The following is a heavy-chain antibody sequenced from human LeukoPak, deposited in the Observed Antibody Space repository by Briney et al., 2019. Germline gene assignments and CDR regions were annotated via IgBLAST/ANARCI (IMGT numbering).Heavy chain of an antibody. CDR2: IYHSGST. Sequence: SETLSLTCTVSGYSISSGYYWGWIRPPPGKGLEWIGSIYHSGSTYYNPSLKSRVTISVDTSKNQFSLKLSSVTAADTAVYYCACTVTRGGFDYWGQGTLVTVSS. J-gene: IGHJ4*02. CDR1: GYSISSGYY. CDR3: ACTVTRGGFDY. V-gene: IGHV4-38-2*02. D-gene: IGHD4-17*01.